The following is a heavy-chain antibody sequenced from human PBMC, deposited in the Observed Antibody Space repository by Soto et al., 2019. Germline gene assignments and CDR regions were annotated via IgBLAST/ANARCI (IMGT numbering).Heavy chain of an antibody. CDR3: ARAYSPQSVIQLWVPGYYYYGMDV. D-gene: IGHD5-18*01. J-gene: IGHJ6*02. CDR2: IYYSGST. V-gene: IGHV4-30-4*01. CDR1: GGSISSGDYY. Sequence: PSETLSLTCTVSGGSISSGDYYWSWIRQPPGKGLEWIGYIYYSGSTYYNPSLKSRVTISVDTSKNQFSLKLSSVTAADTAVYYCARAYSPQSVIQLWVPGYYYYGMDVWGQGTTVTVS.